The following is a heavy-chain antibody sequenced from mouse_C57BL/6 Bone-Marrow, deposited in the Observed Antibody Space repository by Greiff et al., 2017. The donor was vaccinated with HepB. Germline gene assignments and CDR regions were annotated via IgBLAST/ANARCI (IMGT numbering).Heavy chain of an antibody. Sequence: ESGPGLVKPSQSLSLTCSVTGYSITSGYYWNWIRQFPGNKLEWMGYISYDGSNNYNPSLKNRISITRDTSRNQFFLKLNSVTTEDTATYYCARPWYVDVWGTGTTVTVSS. CDR2: ISYDGSN. CDR3: ARPWYVDV. V-gene: IGHV3-6*01. CDR1: GYSITSGYY. J-gene: IGHJ1*03.